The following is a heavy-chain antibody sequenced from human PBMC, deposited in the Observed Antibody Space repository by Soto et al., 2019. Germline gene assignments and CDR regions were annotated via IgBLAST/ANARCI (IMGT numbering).Heavy chain of an antibody. Sequence: GGSLRLSCAASGFTFSSYAMSWVRQAPGKGLEWVSAISGSGGSTYYADSVKGRFTISRDNSKNTLYLQMNSLRAEDTAVYYCAKDPGRYNWNDVCYFDYWGQGTLVTVSS. J-gene: IGHJ4*02. D-gene: IGHD1-20*01. CDR2: ISGSGGST. V-gene: IGHV3-23*01. CDR1: GFTFSSYA. CDR3: AKDPGRYNWNDVCYFDY.